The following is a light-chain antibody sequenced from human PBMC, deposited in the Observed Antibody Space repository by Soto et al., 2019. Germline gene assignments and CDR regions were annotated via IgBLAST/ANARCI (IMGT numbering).Light chain of an antibody. V-gene: IGKV1-5*03. CDR1: QSIGSG. CDR3: QLYNDFLYT. Sequence: DIQMAQSPSTLSASVGDGVTITCRASQSIGSGLAWYQQKPGKAPKLLIYKATNLQRGVPSRFSGSGSGTDFCLTISSLQPVDSATYYCQLYNDFLYTFGQGTKLEI. CDR2: KAT. J-gene: IGKJ2*01.